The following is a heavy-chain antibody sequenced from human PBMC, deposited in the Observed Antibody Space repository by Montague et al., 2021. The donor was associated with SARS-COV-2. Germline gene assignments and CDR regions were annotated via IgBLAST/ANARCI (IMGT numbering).Heavy chain of an antibody. CDR1: GFRLSGYA. CDR3: AKRVVVTSYRYFDY. J-gene: IGHJ4*02. V-gene: IGHV3-23*01. Sequence: SLRLSCAASGFRLSGYAMSWVRQAPGKGPEWVSAIGASGNDTYYADSVRGRFTSSRDNSKNMLYLQLNSLRVEDTAVYYCAKRVVVTSYRYFDYWGQGTLVTVSS. CDR2: IGASGNDT. D-gene: IGHD2-21*02.